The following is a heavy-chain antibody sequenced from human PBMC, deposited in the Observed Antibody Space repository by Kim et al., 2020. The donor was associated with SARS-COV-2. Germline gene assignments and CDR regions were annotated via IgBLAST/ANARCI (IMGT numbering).Heavy chain of an antibody. Sequence: GGSLRLSCAASGFTFSSYAMHWVRQAPGKGLEWVAVIWYDGSNKYYADSVKGRFTISRDNSKNTLYLQMNSLRAEDTAVYYCARSTVVTAAMSCIVARYSCCGMDVWGQGTTVTVS. CDR2: IWYDGSNK. CDR3: ARSTVVTAAMSCIVARYSCCGMDV. J-gene: IGHJ6*02. V-gene: IGHV3-33*01. D-gene: IGHD2-2*01. CDR1: GFTFSSYA.